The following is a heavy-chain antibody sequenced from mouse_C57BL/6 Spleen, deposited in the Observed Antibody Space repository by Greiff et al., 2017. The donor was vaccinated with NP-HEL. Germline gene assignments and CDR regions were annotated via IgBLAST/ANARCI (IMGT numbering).Heavy chain of an antibody. CDR2: IHPSDSDT. D-gene: IGHD2-4*01. CDR1: GYTFTSYW. V-gene: IGHV1-74*01. J-gene: IGHJ4*01. Sequence: VQLQQPGAELVKPGASVKVSCKASGYTFTSYWMHWVKQRPGQGLEWIGRIHPSDSDTNYNQKFKGKATLTVDKSSSTAYMQLSSLTSEDSAVYFCVYDYDRYYAMDYWGQGTSVTVSS. CDR3: VYDYDRYYAMDY.